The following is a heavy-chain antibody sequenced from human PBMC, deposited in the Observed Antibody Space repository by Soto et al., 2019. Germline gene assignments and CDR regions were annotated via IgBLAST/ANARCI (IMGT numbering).Heavy chain of an antibody. CDR2: INHSGST. CDR1: NGSLSSYY. J-gene: IGHJ4*02. CDR3: AREKPYSSSWYHDY. D-gene: IGHD6-13*01. Sequence: PSETLSLTCTVSNGSLSSYYWSWIRQPPGKGLEWIGEINHSGSTNYNPSLKSRVTISVDTSKNQFSLKLSSVTAADTAVYYCAREKPYSSSWYHDYWGQGTLVTVSS. V-gene: IGHV4-34*01.